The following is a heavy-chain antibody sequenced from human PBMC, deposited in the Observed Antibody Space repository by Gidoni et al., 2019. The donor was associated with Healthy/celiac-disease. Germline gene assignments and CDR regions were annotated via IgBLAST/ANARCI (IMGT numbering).Heavy chain of an antibody. D-gene: IGHD6-6*01. CDR2: IDPSDSYT. J-gene: IGHJ4*02. CDR1: GYRLTSYW. CDR3: ARQPQYSSSSDLYYFDY. V-gene: IGHV5-10-1*03. Sequence: EVQLVQSGAEVKKPGESMRISGKGSGYRLTSYWISWVRQMPGKGLEWMGRIDPSDSYTNYSPSFQGHVTISADKSISTAYLQWSSLKASDTAMYYCARQPQYSSSSDLYYFDYWGQGTLVTVSS.